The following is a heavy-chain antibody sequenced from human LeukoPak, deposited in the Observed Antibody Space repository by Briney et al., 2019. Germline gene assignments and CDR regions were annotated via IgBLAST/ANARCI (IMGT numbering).Heavy chain of an antibody. CDR2: ISSDSNDV. J-gene: IGHJ4*02. D-gene: IGHD6-19*01. CDR1: GFTFSSYG. Sequence: GGSLRLSCAASGFTFSSYGMHWVRQAPGKGLEWVACISSDSNDVFYADSVRGRFTISRDNAKNSLYLQVNSLRAEDTAVYHCARDNSGWGYFDYWGQGTLVTVSS. V-gene: IGHV3-21*06. CDR3: ARDNSGWGYFDY.